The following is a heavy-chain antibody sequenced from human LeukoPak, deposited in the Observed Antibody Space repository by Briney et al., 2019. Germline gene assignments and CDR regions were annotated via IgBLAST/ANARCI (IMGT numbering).Heavy chain of an antibody. D-gene: IGHD3-16*02. Sequence: PSETLSLTCTVSGGSISSYYWSWIRQPPGKGLEWIRYIYYSGSTNYNPSLKSRVTISVDTSKNQFSLKLSSVTAADTAVYYCARVNDYVWGSYRQIPTYDYWGQGTLVTVSS. V-gene: IGHV4-59*01. CDR1: GGSISSYY. J-gene: IGHJ4*02. CDR2: IYYSGST. CDR3: ARVNDYVWGSYRQIPTYDY.